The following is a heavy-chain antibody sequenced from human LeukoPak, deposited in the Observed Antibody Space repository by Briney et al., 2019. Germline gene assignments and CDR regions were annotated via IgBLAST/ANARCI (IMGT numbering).Heavy chain of an antibody. Sequence: GGSLRLSCAASGFTFSSYSMNWVRQAPGKGLEWVSSISSSSSYIYYADSVKGRFTISRDNAKNSLYLQMNSLRAEDTAVYYCATFYDSSGRFDYWGQGTLVTVSS. D-gene: IGHD3-22*01. J-gene: IGHJ4*02. CDR3: ATFYDSSGRFDY. CDR1: GFTFSSYS. CDR2: ISSSSSYI. V-gene: IGHV3-21*01.